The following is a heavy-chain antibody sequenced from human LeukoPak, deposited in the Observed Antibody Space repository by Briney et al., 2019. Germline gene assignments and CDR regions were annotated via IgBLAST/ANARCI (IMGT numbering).Heavy chain of an antibody. CDR2: IYDSGST. V-gene: IGHV4-39*01. CDR3: ARLQILLWFGEFDY. D-gene: IGHD3-10*01. CDR1: GGSIRSSYYY. J-gene: IGHJ4*02. Sequence: PSETLSLTCTVSGGSIRSSYYYWGWIRQPPGKGLEWIGSIYDSGSTYYNPSLKSRVTISVDTSKNQFSLKLNSVTAADTAVYYCARLQILLWFGEFDYWGQGTLVTVSS.